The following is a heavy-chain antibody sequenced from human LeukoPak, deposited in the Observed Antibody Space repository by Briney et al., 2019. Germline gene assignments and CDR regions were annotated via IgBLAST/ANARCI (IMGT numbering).Heavy chain of an antibody. CDR3: ATSSGWSDY. D-gene: IGHD6-19*01. Sequence: GGSLRLSCAASGFTFSSYSMNWVRQAPGKGLEWVSSISSSSSYIYYADSEKGRFTISRDNAKNSLYLQMNSLRAEDTAVYYCATSSGWSDYWGQGTLVTVSS. CDR2: ISSSSSYI. J-gene: IGHJ4*02. CDR1: GFTFSSYS. V-gene: IGHV3-21*01.